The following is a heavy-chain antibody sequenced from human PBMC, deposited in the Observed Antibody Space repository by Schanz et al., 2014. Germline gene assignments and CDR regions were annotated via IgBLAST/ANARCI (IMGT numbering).Heavy chain of an antibody. CDR1: GFSFTTYA. J-gene: IGHJ4*02. CDR3: VSQTGSPNY. D-gene: IGHD6-13*01. V-gene: IGHV3-7*02. Sequence: EVQLLESGGGLVQPGGSLRLSCASSGFSFTTYAMSWVRQAPGKGPEWVANIKHDGSVKDYVDSVEGRFTISRDNAKRSLFLQMNSLRVEDTAVYFCVSQTGSPNYWGQGTLXTVSS. CDR2: IKHDGSVK.